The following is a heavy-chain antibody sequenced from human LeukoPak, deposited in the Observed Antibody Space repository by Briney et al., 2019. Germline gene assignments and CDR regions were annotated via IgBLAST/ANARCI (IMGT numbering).Heavy chain of an antibody. D-gene: IGHD4-17*01. J-gene: IGHJ4*02. V-gene: IGHV3-30*14. CDR2: ISYDGNDK. CDR1: GFTFSNYA. Sequence: PGGSLRLSCAASGFTFSNYAMHWVRQAPGKGLEWVAIISYDGNDKYYTDSVKGRFTISRDKSKNTLYLQMNSLRDEDTAVYFCARATTTRTRFDYWGQGTLVTVSS. CDR3: ARATTTRTRFDY.